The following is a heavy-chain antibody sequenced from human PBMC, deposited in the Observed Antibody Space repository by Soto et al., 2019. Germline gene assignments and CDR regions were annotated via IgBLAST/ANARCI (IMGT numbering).Heavy chain of an antibody. CDR2: IIPIFGTA. D-gene: IGHD1-26*01. CDR3: ARDCGSPRGFDY. CDR1: GGTFSSYA. V-gene: IGHV1-69*13. J-gene: IGHJ4*02. Sequence: ASVKVSCKASGGTFSSYAISWVRQAPGQGLEWMGGIIPIFGTANYAQKFQGRVTITADESTSIAYMELSSLRSEDTAVYYCARDCGSPRGFDYWGQGTLVTVSS.